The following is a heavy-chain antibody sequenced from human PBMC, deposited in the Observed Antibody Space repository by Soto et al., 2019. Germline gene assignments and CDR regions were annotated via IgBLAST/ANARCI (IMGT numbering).Heavy chain of an antibody. Sequence: SETLSLTCTVSGGSIRSNYWSWIRQPPGKGQEWIGHMNYNGSTNYNPSLKSRVTISLDTSKNQFSQKLSSVTAADTAVYFCARDRVIVAADGTYFYGMDVWGQGTTVTV. D-gene: IGHD6-25*01. CDR2: MNYNGST. J-gene: IGHJ6*02. V-gene: IGHV4-59*01. CDR3: ARDRVIVAADGTYFYGMDV. CDR1: GGSIRSNY.